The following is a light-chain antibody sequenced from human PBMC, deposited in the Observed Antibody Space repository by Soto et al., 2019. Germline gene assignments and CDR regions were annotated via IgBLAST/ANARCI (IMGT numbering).Light chain of an antibody. CDR2: KAS. CDR1: QSISSW. J-gene: IGKJ4*01. Sequence: IHMTHSPSTLSASLGDRVTITFRASQSISSWLAWYQQKPGKAPKLLIYKASSLETGVPSRFSGSGSGTDFTLTISSLQPEDFAAYYCQQSYSTPLTFGGGTKVDIK. V-gene: IGKV1-5*03. CDR3: QQSYSTPLT.